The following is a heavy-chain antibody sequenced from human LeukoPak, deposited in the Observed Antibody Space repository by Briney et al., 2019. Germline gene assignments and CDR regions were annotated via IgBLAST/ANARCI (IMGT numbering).Heavy chain of an antibody. V-gene: IGHV4-31*03. Sequence: SQTLSLTCTVSGGSISSGGYYWSWIRQHPGKGLEWIGYIYYSGSTYYNPSLKSRVTISVDTSKNQFSLKLSSVTAADTAVYYCARVVEDIVVVPAAMGNWFDSWGQGTLVTVSS. CDR3: ARVVEDIVVVPAAMGNWFDS. D-gene: IGHD2-2*01. CDR2: IYYSGST. J-gene: IGHJ5*01. CDR1: GGSISSGGYY.